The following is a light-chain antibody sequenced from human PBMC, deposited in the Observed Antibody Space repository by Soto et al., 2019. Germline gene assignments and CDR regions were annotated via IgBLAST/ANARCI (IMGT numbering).Light chain of an antibody. J-gene: IGKJ3*01. CDR3: QQYYSIHPA. CDR1: QNVLSSSNNKNY. Sequence: DIVMTQSPDSPAVSLGERATINCKSSQNVLSSSNNKNYLAWYQQKPGQPPKLLIYWASTRESGVPDRFSGGGSGTDFTLTISSLQAEDVAVYYCQQYYSIHPAFGPGTKVAIK. V-gene: IGKV4-1*01. CDR2: WAS.